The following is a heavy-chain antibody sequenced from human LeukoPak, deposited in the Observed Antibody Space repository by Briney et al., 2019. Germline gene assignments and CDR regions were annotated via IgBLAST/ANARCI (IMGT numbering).Heavy chain of an antibody. V-gene: IGHV4-59*01. Sequence: SETLSLTCTVSGGSISSYYWSWIRQPPGKGLEWIGYIYYSGTTNYNPSLKSRVTISVDTSKNQSSLKLSSVTAADTAVYYCARGVYIAAAQYAYWGQGTLVTVSS. CDR1: GGSISSYY. CDR3: ARGVYIAAAQYAY. CDR2: IYYSGTT. D-gene: IGHD6-13*01. J-gene: IGHJ4*02.